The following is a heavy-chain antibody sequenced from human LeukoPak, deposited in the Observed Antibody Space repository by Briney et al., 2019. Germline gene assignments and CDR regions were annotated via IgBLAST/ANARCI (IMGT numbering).Heavy chain of an antibody. CDR1: GGSISSHY. D-gene: IGHD2-2*01. V-gene: IGHV4-4*07. CDR2: VYPTGST. CDR3: AREYCTTTICYPSGGHYDS. Sequence: SETLSLTCTVSGGSISSHYWSWIRQPAGKGLEYNGRVYPTGSTNDNPSLKGRVAMSVDTSKNQFSLRLNSVTAADTAVYYCAREYCTTTICYPSGGHYDSWGQGTLVTVSS. J-gene: IGHJ4*02.